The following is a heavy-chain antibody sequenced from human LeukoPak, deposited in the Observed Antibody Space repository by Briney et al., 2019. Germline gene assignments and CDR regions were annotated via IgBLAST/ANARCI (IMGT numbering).Heavy chain of an antibody. J-gene: IGHJ3*02. D-gene: IGHD5-18*01. CDR1: GGSFSGYY. Sequence: SETLSLTCAVYGGSFSGYYWSWIRQPPGKGLEWIGEINHSGSTNYNPSLKSRVTISVDTSKNQFSLKLSSVTAADTAVYYCAREDRLRAFDIWGQGTMVTVSS. CDR2: INHSGST. CDR3: AREDRLRAFDI. V-gene: IGHV4-34*01.